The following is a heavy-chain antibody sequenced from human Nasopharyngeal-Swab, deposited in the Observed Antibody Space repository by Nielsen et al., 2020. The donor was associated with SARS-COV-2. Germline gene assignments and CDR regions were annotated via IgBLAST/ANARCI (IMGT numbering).Heavy chain of an antibody. J-gene: IGHJ6*02. V-gene: IGHV1-2*06. Sequence: SVTVSCKASGYTFTGYWLYWVRQAPGQGLEWMGRINPNSGDTKYAQKFQGRVIMPRDSSISTVYMELSRLTSDDTAVYYCARGSYYSYGMDVWGQGTTVTVSS. CDR1: GYTFTGYW. D-gene: IGHD3-10*01. CDR2: INPNSGDT. CDR3: ARGSYYSYGMDV.